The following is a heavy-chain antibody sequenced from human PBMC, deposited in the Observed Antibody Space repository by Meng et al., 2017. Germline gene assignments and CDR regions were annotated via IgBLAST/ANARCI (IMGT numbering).Heavy chain of an antibody. CDR2: IIPIFGTA. CDR3: ASTGHYDSSGYLPDY. V-gene: IGHV1-69*06. D-gene: IGHD3-22*01. J-gene: IGHJ4*02. Sequence: SVKISCKASGGTFSSYAISWVRQDPGQGLEWMGGIIPIFGTANYAQKFQGRVTINADKSTSTAYMGLCSLRSEDTAVCYCASTGHYDSSGYLPDYWGQGTLVTVSS. CDR1: GGTFSSYA.